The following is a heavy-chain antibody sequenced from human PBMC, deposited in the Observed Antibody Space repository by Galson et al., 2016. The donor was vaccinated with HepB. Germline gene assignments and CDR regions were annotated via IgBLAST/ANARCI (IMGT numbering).Heavy chain of an antibody. D-gene: IGHD2-21*02. J-gene: IGHJ3*02. Sequence: ETLFLTSTVSGGSISSYYWSLIRQPAGKGLEWIGRIYTSRTTNYNPSLKSPVTMSEDTSKNQFSLKLNSVTAADTAVYYCARTPFCAGDCDAFNIWGHGTVVTVSS. V-gene: IGHV4-4*07. CDR3: ARTPFCAGDCDAFNI. CDR2: IYTSRTT. CDR1: GGSISSYY.